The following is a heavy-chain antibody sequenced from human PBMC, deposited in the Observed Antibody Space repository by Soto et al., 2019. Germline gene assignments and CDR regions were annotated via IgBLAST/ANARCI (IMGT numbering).Heavy chain of an antibody. CDR1: GYIFANYW. CDR2: IYPHDSET. V-gene: IGHV5-51*01. D-gene: IGHD2-15*01. CDR3: ARLRSFHLGYCNTATWRTGWFDP. J-gene: IGHJ5*02. Sequence: GESLKISCKGSGYIFANYWIGWVRQMPGKGLEWVGIIYPHDSETRDSLSFHGRVTISADKSINTAYLQWDSLRASDTAIYYCARLRSFHLGYCNTATWRTGWFDPWGQGTLVTVS.